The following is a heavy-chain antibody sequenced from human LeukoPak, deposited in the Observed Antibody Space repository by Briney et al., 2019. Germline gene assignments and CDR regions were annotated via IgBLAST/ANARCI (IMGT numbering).Heavy chain of an antibody. J-gene: IGHJ4*02. CDR2: ISSSGSTI. Sequence: GGSLRLSCAASGFTFSDYYMSWIRQAPGKGLEWVSYISSSGSTIYYADSVKGRFTISRDNAKNSLYLQMNSLRAEDTAVYYCARTPTRIAARQRDYWGQGTLVTVSS. CDR3: ARTPTRIAARQRDY. V-gene: IGHV3-11*01. D-gene: IGHD6-6*01. CDR1: GFTFSDYY.